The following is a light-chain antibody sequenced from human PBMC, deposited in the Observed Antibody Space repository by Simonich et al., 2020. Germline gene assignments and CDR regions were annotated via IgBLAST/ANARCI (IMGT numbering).Light chain of an antibody. J-gene: IGKJ1*01. CDR3: QQYNSWWT. Sequence: AIRLTQSPSSLSASTGDRVTITCRASQGISSYLAWYQQKPGKAPKLLIYKASSLESGVPSRFSGSGSGTEFTLTISSLQPDDVATYYCQQYNSWWTFGQGTKVEIK. CDR1: QGISSY. CDR2: KAS. V-gene: IGKV1-8*01.